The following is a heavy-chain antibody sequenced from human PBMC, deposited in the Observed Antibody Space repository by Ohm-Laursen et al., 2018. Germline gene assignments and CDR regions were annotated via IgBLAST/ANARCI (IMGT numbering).Heavy chain of an antibody. D-gene: IGHD2-15*01. CDR3: VRGCLGGSCYTFDY. CDR2: IIPIFGTP. Sequence: APVKVSCKASGDIFSSYAIHWVRQAPGQGLEYLGGIIPIFGTPDYAQSFQGRVTITTDDSTSTAYMELSSLRSEDTAIYYCVRGCLGGSCYTFDYWGQGTLLTVSS. V-gene: IGHV1-69*05. CDR1: GDIFSSYA. J-gene: IGHJ4*02.